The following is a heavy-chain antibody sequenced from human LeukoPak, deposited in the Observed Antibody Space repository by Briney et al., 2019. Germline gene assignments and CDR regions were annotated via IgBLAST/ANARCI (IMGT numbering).Heavy chain of an antibody. J-gene: IGHJ4*02. D-gene: IGHD1-26*01. CDR3: AKKPQGGIYHYYSDY. CDR2: ISASGGST. V-gene: IGHV3-23*01. Sequence: PGGSLRLSCAASGIIFNSYIMSWVRQAPGQGLEWVSSISASGGSTYYADSVKGRFTISRDNSRNTLYLQMNDLRAGDTALYYCAKKPQGGIYHYYSDYWGQGTLVTVSS. CDR1: GIIFNSYI.